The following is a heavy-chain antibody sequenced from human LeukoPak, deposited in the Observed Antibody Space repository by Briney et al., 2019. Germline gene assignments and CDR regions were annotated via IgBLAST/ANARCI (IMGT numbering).Heavy chain of an antibody. J-gene: IGHJ5*02. V-gene: IGHV4-34*01. CDR3: ARVAGYLPTRWFDP. D-gene: IGHD6-25*01. Sequence: SSETLSLTCAVYGGSFSGFYWSWIRHVPGKGLEWIGEINYTGSTSYNPSLKSRVTISVDTSQNQFFLLLTSVTAADTAVYYCARVAGYLPTRWFDPWGQGTHVTVSS. CDR2: INYTGST. CDR1: GGSFSGFY.